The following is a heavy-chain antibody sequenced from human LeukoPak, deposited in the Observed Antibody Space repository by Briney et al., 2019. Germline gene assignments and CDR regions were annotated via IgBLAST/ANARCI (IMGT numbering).Heavy chain of an antibody. J-gene: IGHJ4*02. CDR2: ISWHSGSI. CDR1: GFIFDDYA. Sequence: PGGSLRLSCAASGFIFDDYAMSWVRQAPGKGLEWVSGISWHSGSIDYADSVKGRFTISRDNAKNSLYLQMNSLRAEDTALYYCASTTHTALETRNFDYWGQGALVTVSS. D-gene: IGHD2/OR15-2a*01. CDR3: ASTTHTALETRNFDY. V-gene: IGHV3-9*01.